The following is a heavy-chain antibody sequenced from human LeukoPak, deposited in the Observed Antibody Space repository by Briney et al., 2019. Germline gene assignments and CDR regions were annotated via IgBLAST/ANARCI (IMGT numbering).Heavy chain of an antibody. CDR3: ARDPGIAVAGYNWFDP. V-gene: IGHV4-34*01. CDR1: GGSFSGYY. Sequence: PSETLSLTCAVYGGSFSGYYWSWIRQPPGKGLEWIGEINHSGSTNYNPSLKSRVTISVDTSKNQFSLKLSSVTAADTAVYYCARDPGIAVAGYNWFDPWGQGTLVTVSS. CDR2: INHSGST. D-gene: IGHD6-19*01. J-gene: IGHJ5*02.